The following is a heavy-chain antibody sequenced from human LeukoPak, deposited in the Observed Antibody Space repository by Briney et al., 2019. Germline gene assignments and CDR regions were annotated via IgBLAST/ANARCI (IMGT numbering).Heavy chain of an antibody. J-gene: IGHJ4*02. CDR3: ARASMRMSTAGLVDY. Sequence: GGSLRLSCAASGFTFYDYGMSWVRQAPGKGLEWVSGINWNGGSTGYADSVKSRFTISRDNAKNSLYLQMNSLRAEDTAVYYCARASMRMSTAGLVDYWGQGTLVTVSS. D-gene: IGHD6-13*01. CDR2: INWNGGST. CDR1: GFTFYDYG. V-gene: IGHV3-20*04.